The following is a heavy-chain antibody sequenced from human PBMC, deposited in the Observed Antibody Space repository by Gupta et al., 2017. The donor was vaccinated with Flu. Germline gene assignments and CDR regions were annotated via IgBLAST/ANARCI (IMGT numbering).Heavy chain of an antibody. CDR3: ARDSGLVVVTWTFDY. Sequence: EVQLVGSGGGLVKPGGSLRLSCSASGFTFSSYSMNWVRQAPGKGLEWVSSISSSSSYIYYADSVKGRFTISRDNAKNSLYLQMNSLRAADTAVYYCARDSGLVVVTWTFDYWGQGTLVTVSS. J-gene: IGHJ4*02. CDR1: GFTFSSYS. D-gene: IGHD2-21*02. V-gene: IGHV3-21*01. CDR2: ISSSSSYI.